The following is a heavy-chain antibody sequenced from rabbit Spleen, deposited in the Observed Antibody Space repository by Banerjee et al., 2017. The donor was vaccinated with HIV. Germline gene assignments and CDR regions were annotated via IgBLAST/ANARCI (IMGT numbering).Heavy chain of an antibody. D-gene: IGHD8-1*01. V-gene: IGHV1S40*01. J-gene: IGHJ6*01. CDR3: ARDTGSSFSSYGMDL. CDR1: GFSFSSSDY. Sequence: QSLEESGGDLVKPGASLTLTCTASGFSFSSSDYICWVRQAPGKGLEWISCIAGSSSGFTYSATWAKGRFTISKTSSTTVTLQMTSLTAADTATYFCARDTGSSFSSYGMDLWAQGPSSPS. CDR2: IAGSSSGFT.